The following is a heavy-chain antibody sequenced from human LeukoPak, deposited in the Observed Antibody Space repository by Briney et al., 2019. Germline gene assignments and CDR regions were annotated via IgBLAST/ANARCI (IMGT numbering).Heavy chain of an antibody. J-gene: IGHJ4*02. D-gene: IGHD6-6*01. V-gene: IGHV1-2*02. CDR1: GYTFTGYY. Sequence: GASVKVSCKASGYTFTGYYMHWVRQAPGQGLEWMGWINPNSGGTNYAQKFQGRVTMTRDTSMSTAYMELSRLRSDDTAVYYCARVSPIAARPIDYWGQGTLVTVSS. CDR2: INPNSGGT. CDR3: ARVSPIAARPIDY.